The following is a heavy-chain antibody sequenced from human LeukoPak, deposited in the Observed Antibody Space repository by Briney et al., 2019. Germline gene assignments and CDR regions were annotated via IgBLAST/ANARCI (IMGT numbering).Heavy chain of an antibody. D-gene: IGHD1-26*01. CDR3: ARYSGSYYYPPAWDL. CDR2: ISSGGNT. Sequence: GGSLRLSSAASGFIVSNNYLNWVRQAPGKGLEWVSVISSGGNTYYIDSVKGRFTISRDNSKNTLYLQMDSLRADDTAVYYCARYSGSYYYPPAWDLWGQGTLVTVSS. V-gene: IGHV3-53*01. J-gene: IGHJ4*02. CDR1: GFIVSNNY.